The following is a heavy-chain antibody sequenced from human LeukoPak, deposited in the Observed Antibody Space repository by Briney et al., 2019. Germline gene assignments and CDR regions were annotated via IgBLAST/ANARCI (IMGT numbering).Heavy chain of an antibody. V-gene: IGHV3-21*01. Sequence: GGSLRLSCAASGFTFSSYSVNWVCEAPREGLEWVPSISSSSSYIYYADSVKVRFTISRDNAKYPLYLQMNSLRAEDTAVYYCATQLLWFGEPSFDYWGQGTLVTVSS. J-gene: IGHJ4*02. CDR3: ATQLLWFGEPSFDY. CDR2: ISSSSSYI. D-gene: IGHD3-10*01. CDR1: GFTFSSYS.